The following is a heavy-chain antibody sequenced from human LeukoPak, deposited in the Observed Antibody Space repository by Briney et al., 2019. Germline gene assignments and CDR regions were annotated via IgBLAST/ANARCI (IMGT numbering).Heavy chain of an antibody. CDR1: GFTFSNFW. J-gene: IGHJ4*02. D-gene: IGHD2-2*01. CDR3: ARDSHTSPDY. V-gene: IGHV3-74*01. CDR2: INREGTTT. Sequence: HPGGSLRLSCAASGFTFSNFWMYWVRQAPGKGLVWVSRINREGTTTVYADSVKGRFTISRDNAKSTLCLQMNSLRVEDTAVYYCARDSHTSPDYWGQGTLVTVSA.